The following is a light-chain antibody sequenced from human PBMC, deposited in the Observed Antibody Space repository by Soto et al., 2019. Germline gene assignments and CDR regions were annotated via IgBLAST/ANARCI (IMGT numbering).Light chain of an antibody. CDR2: EGS. CDR1: SSDVGSYKL. J-gene: IGLJ7*01. CDR3: CSYAGSSTHAV. V-gene: IGLV2-23*01. Sequence: QSALTQPASVSGSPGQLITISCTGTSSDVGSYKLVSWYQQHPGKAPKLMIYEGSKRPSGVSNRFSGSKSGNTASLTISGLQAEDEADYYCCSYAGSSTHAVFGGGTQLTV.